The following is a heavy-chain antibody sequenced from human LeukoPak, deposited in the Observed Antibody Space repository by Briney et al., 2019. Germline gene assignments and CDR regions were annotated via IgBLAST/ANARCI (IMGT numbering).Heavy chain of an antibody. D-gene: IGHD6-19*01. CDR1: GYTFTSYD. J-gene: IGHJ4*02. V-gene: IGHV1-8*01. CDR3: ARSRIAVAGSLDY. Sequence: ASVKVSCKASGYTFTSYDINWVRQATGQGLEWMGWMNPNSGNTGYAQKFQGRVTMTRNTSISTAYMELSSLRSEDTAVYYCARSRIAVAGSLDYWGQGTLVTVSS. CDR2: MNPNSGNT.